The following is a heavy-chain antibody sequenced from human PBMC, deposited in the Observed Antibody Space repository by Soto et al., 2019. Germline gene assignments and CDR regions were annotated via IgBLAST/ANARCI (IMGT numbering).Heavy chain of an antibody. CDR3: ATGVYYGSGSYYHFDY. CDR2: FDPEDGET. J-gene: IGHJ4*02. V-gene: IGHV1-24*01. D-gene: IGHD3-10*01. Sequence: GASVKVSCKVSGYTLTELSMHWVRQAPGKGLEWMGGFDPEDGETIYAQKFQGRVTMTEDTSTDTAYMELSSLRSEDTAVYYCATGVYYGSGSYYHFDYWGQGTLVTVSS. CDR1: GYTLTELS.